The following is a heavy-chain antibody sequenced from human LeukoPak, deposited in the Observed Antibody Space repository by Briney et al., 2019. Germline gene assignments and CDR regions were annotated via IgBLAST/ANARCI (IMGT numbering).Heavy chain of an antibody. D-gene: IGHD3-10*01. CDR1: GGSFSGYY. V-gene: IGHV4-34*01. CDR3: AKKKEVRGFIPH. Sequence: SETLSLTCAVYGGSFSGYYWSWIRQPPGKGLEWIGEINHSGSTNYNPSLKSRVTISVDTSKNQFSLKLRSVTAADTAVYYCAKKKEVRGFIPHGGQGPLVPVS. J-gene: IGHJ4*02. CDR2: INHSGST.